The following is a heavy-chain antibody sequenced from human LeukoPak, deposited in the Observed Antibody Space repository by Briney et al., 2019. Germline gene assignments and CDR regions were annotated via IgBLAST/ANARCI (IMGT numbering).Heavy chain of an antibody. Sequence: GGSLRLSCAASGFTFSSYWMSWVRQAPGKGLEWVANIKQDGSEKYYVDSVKGRFTISRDNAKNSLYLQMNSLRAEDTAVYYCAREGSYHGDYPTYWGQGTLVTVSS. CDR1: GFTFSSYW. J-gene: IGHJ4*02. CDR2: IKQDGSEK. V-gene: IGHV3-7*01. D-gene: IGHD4-17*01. CDR3: AREGSYHGDYPTY.